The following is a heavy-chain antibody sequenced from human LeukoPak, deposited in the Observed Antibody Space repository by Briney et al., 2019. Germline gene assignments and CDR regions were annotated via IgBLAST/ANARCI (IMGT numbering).Heavy chain of an antibody. D-gene: IGHD5-12*01. Sequence: PSETLSLTCTVSGGSISSSSYYWGWIRQPPGKGLEWIGSIYYTGSTYYNPSLKSRVTISVDTSKNQFSLKLSSVTAADTAVYYCARRGGYDSMLPFDYWGQGTLVTVSS. CDR1: GGSISSSSYY. CDR3: ARRGGYDSMLPFDY. CDR2: IYYTGST. J-gene: IGHJ4*02. V-gene: IGHV4-39*07.